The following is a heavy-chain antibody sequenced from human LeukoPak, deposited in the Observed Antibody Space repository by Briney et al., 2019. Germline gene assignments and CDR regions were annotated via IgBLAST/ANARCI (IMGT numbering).Heavy chain of an antibody. CDR3: SRESGAFCPFGY. V-gene: IGHV4/OR15-8*02. CDR2: ISLSGQT. D-gene: IGHD1-26*01. J-gene: IGHJ4*02. CDR1: GGSIRSTNW. Sequence: SETLSLTCGVPGGSIRSTNWWSWVRQPPGQGLEWIGEISLSGQTNFNPSLNGRVTMSLDESRNQLSLKLTSVTAADTAIHYCSRESGAFCPFGYWGQGTLVIVPP.